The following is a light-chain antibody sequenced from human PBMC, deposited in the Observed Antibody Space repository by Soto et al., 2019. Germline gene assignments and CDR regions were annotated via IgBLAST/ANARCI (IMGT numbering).Light chain of an antibody. J-gene: IGLJ3*02. Sequence: QSVLTQPPSVSGGPGQRVTISCTGSSSNIGAGYDVHWYQHLPGTAPKLLIYGNTNRPSGVPDRFSGSKYGTSASLAITGLQAEDEAIYYCQSYANTVSAPRVFGGGTKLTVL. CDR1: SSNIGAGYD. V-gene: IGLV1-40*01. CDR2: GNT. CDR3: QSYANTVSAPRV.